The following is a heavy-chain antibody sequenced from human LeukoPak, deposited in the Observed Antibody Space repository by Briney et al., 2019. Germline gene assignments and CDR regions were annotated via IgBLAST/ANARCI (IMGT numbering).Heavy chain of an antibody. V-gene: IGHV6-1*01. D-gene: IGHD2-2*01. CDR2: TYYRSKWYN. J-gene: IGHJ6*02. Sequence: SPTLSLTFAISGDSVSSNSAAWNWIRQSPSRGLEWLGRTYYRSKWYNDYAVSVKSRITINPDTSKNQFSLQLNSVTPEDTAVYYCARDQVGTSSHYYYYYGMDVWGQGTTVTVSS. CDR1: GDSVSSNSAA. CDR3: ARDQVGTSSHYYYYYGMDV.